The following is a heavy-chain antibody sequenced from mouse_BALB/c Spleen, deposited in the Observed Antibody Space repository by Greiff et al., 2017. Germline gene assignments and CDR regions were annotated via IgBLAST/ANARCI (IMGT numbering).Heavy chain of an antibody. V-gene: IGHV5-4*02. D-gene: IGHD2-10*01. CDR3: ARDPAYYGNYAMDY. CDR2: ISDGGSYT. J-gene: IGHJ4*01. CDR1: GFTFSDYY. Sequence: EVQGVESGGGLVKPGGSLKLSCAASGFTFSDYYMYWVRQTPEKRLEWVATISDGGSYTYYPDSVKGRFTISRDNAKNNLYLQMSSLKSEDTAMYYCARDPAYYGNYAMDYWGQGTSVTVSS.